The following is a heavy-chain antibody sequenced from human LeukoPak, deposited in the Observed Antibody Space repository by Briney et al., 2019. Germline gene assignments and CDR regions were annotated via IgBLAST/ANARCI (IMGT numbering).Heavy chain of an antibody. CDR3: AVFPPPDYGGASFQH. V-gene: IGHV4-59*08. D-gene: IGHD4-23*01. CDR2: IYYSGST. Sequence: PSETLSLTCTVSGGSISSYYWSWIRQPPGKGLEWIGYIYYSGSTNYNPSLKSRVTISVDTSKNQFSLKLSSVTAADTAVYYCAVFPPPDYGGASFQHWGQGTLVTVSS. J-gene: IGHJ1*01. CDR1: GGSISSYY.